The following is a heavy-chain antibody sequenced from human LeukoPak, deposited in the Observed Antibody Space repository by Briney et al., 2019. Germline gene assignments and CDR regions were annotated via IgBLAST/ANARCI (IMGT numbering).Heavy chain of an antibody. V-gene: IGHV1-69*06. CDR1: GGTFSSYA. CDR2: IIPIFGPA. J-gene: IGHJ5*02. Sequence: SVKVSCKASGGTFSSYAISWVRKAPGQGLEWMGGIIPIFGPANYAQKFQGRVTITADKSTSTAYMELSSLRSEDTAVYYCARDGGYCSSTSCYSAGSWFDPWGQGTLVTVSS. D-gene: IGHD2-2*01. CDR3: ARDGGYCSSTSCYSAGSWFDP.